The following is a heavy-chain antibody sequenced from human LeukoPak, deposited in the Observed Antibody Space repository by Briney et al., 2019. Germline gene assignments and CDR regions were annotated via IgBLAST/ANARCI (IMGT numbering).Heavy chain of an antibody. J-gene: IGHJ4*02. CDR3: ARGPNSNWSGLDF. Sequence: GGSLRLSCTASGFSLRGHWMHWARQLPGKGLVWVSRISPTGSTTSYADSVKGRFTVSRDNAKNTLYLQVNNLRAEDTAVYYCARGPNSNWSGLDFWGQGTLLTVSS. CDR1: GFSLRGHW. CDR2: ISPTGSTT. V-gene: IGHV3-74*01. D-gene: IGHD6-6*01.